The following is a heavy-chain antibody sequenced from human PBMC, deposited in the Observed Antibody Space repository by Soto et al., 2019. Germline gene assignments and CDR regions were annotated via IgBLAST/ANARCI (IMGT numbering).Heavy chain of an antibody. CDR3: ARGGVSTSTFDY. J-gene: IGHJ4*02. CDR2: IYPSDSDT. Sequence: PGESLKISCKGSGYNFAGYWIAWVRQMPGKGLELMGIIYPSDSDTRYRPSFQGQVTISADKSISSAYLQWSSLRASDTAMYCCARGGVSTSTFDYWGQGTPVNVSS. D-gene: IGHD3-3*01. CDR1: GYNFAGYW. V-gene: IGHV5-51*01.